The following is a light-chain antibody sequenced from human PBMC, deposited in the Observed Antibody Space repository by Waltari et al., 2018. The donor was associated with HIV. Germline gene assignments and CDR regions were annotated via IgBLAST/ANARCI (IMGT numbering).Light chain of an antibody. CDR3: SSFTSRSTYV. CDR2: EVT. J-gene: IGLJ1*01. CDR1: RRDVGDYIY. Sequence: QSALTQPASVSGSPGQSLTISCTGTRRDVGDYIYVSWYPQHPGKAPKLIIYEVTKRPSCTSNRFSGCKSGNTASLTSSGLQAQDEADYYCSSFTSRSTYVFGSGTRVTVL. V-gene: IGLV2-14*01.